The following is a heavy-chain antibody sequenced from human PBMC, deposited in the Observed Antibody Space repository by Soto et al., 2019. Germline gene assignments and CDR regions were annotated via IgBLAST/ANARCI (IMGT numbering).Heavy chain of an antibody. CDR2: ISAYNGNT. CDR3: ARVGSGYSGYDYGVSWFDP. Sequence: AASVKVSCKASGYTFTSYGISWGRQAPGQGLEWMGWISAYNGNTNYAQKLQGRVTMTTDTSTSTAYMELRSLRSDDTAVYYCARVGSGYSGYDYGVSWFDPWGQGTLVTVSS. J-gene: IGHJ5*02. V-gene: IGHV1-18*01. CDR1: GYTFTSYG. D-gene: IGHD5-12*01.